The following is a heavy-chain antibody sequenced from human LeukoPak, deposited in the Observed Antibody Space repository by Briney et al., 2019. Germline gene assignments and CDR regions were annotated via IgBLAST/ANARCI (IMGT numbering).Heavy chain of an antibody. Sequence: GGSLRFSCAASGFTFSTYSMNWVRQAPGKGLEWVSSISSSSSYIYYADSVKGRFTISRDNAKNSLYLQMNSLGAEDTAVYYCAREGPDIVVVPAARACGMDVWGQGTTVTVSS. V-gene: IGHV3-21*01. D-gene: IGHD2-2*01. CDR2: ISSSSSYI. CDR1: GFTFSTYS. CDR3: AREGPDIVVVPAARACGMDV. J-gene: IGHJ6*02.